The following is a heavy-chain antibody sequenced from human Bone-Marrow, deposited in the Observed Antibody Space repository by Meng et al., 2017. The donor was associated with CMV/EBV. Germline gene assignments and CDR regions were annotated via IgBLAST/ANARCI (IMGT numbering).Heavy chain of an antibody. CDR1: GFTFGSYW. J-gene: IGHJ3*02. Sequence: GGSLRLSCVASGFTFGSYWMSWVRQAPGKGLEWVANLKQDGSEKFYVDSVKGRFTMSRDNAKNSLYLQMNNLRAEDTALYYCARIAGSSGLGPFDIWGQGTLVTVSS. D-gene: IGHD1-26*01. CDR2: LKQDGSEK. V-gene: IGHV3-7*01. CDR3: ARIAGSSGLGPFDI.